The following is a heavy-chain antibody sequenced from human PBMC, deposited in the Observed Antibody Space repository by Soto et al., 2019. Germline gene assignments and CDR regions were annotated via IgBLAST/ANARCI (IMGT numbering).Heavy chain of an antibody. CDR1: GGTFSSYA. V-gene: IGHV1-69*13. CDR3: ARLVYDSSGFQVPFDY. D-gene: IGHD3-22*01. J-gene: IGHJ4*02. CDR2: IIPIFGTA. Sequence: GASVKVSCKASGGTFSSYAISWVRQAPGQGLEWMGGIIPIFGTANYAQEFQGRVTITADESTSTAYMELSSLRSEDTAVYYCARLVYDSSGFQVPFDYWDQGTMVSVSS.